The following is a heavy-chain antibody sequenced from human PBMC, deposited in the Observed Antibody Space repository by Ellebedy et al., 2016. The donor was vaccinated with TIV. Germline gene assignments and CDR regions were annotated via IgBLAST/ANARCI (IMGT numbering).Heavy chain of an antibody. J-gene: IGHJ6*02. V-gene: IGHV3-21*01. Sequence: PGGSLRLSCAASGFTFSSYRMNWVRQAPGKGLEWVSSISSSSSYIYYADSVKGRFTISRDNAKNSLYLQMNSLRAEDTAVYYCVREGIGSGWYYYGMDVWGQGTTVTVSS. CDR2: ISSSSSYI. CDR1: GFTFSSYR. D-gene: IGHD6-19*01. CDR3: VREGIGSGWYYYGMDV.